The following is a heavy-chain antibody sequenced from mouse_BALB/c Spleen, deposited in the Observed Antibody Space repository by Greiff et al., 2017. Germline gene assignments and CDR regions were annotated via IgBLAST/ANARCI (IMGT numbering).Heavy chain of an antibody. CDR3: GGGSRIYYAMDY. V-gene: IGHV2-6-4*01. D-gene: IGHD1-1*01. CDR2: IWGGGST. Sequence: VKLVESGPGLVAPSQSLSITCTVSGFSLTSYGVHWVRQPPGKGLEWLGMIWGGGSTDYNSALKSRLSISKDNSKSQVFLKMNSLQTDDTAMYYCGGGSRIYYAMDYWGQGTSVTVSS. CDR1: GFSLTSYG. J-gene: IGHJ4*01.